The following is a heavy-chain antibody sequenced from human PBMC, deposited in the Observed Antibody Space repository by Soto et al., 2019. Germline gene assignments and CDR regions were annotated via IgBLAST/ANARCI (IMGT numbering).Heavy chain of an antibody. D-gene: IGHD6-19*01. Sequence: QVQLVESGGGVVQPGRSLRLSCAASGFTFSTYGMHWVRQAPGKGLAWVAVISYDGGNKYYTDSVKDRFTISRDNSKNTVYLQMNGLRAEDTAVYFCAKDGNVFSSGWYAPSLDYWGQGALVTVSS. J-gene: IGHJ4*02. V-gene: IGHV3-30*18. CDR3: AKDGNVFSSGWYAPSLDY. CDR1: GFTFSTYG. CDR2: ISYDGGNK.